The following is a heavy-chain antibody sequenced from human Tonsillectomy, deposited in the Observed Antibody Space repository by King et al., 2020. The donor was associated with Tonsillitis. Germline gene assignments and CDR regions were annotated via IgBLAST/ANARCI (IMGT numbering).Heavy chain of an antibody. J-gene: IGHJ5*02. V-gene: IGHV4-59*08. CDR1: GGSMSSYY. CDR2: IYYSGST. Sequence: LQLQESGPGLVKPSETLSLTCTVSGGSMSSYYWSWIRQPPGKGLEWIGYIYYSGSTNYNPSLKSRVTISVDTSKNQFSLKLSSVTAADTAVYYCARRVRLSGTFDPWGPGTLVTVSP. D-gene: IGHD1-1*01. CDR3: ARRVRLSGTFDP.